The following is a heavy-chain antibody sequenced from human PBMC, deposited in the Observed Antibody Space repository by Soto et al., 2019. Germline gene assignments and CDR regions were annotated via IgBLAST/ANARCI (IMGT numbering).Heavy chain of an antibody. J-gene: IGHJ3*02. CDR2: IYYSGST. V-gene: IGHV4-31*03. CDR3: ARVPQYYYDTPSGPGAFDI. D-gene: IGHD3-22*01. CDR1: GGSISSGGYY. Sequence: SETLSLTCTVSGGSISSGGYYWSWIRQHPGKGLEWIGYIYYSGSTYYNPSLKSRVTISVDTSKNQFSLKLSSVTAADTAVYYCARVPQYYYDTPSGPGAFDIWGQGTMVTVSS.